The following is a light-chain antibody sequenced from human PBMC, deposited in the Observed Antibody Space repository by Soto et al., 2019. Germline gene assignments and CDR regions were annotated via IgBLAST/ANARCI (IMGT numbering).Light chain of an antibody. Sequence: QLVLTQSPSVSASLGASVKLTCTLSSGHSSYAIAWHQQQPEKGPRYLMKLNGDGSHSKGDGIPDRFSGSSSGAERYLTISSLQSEDEADYYCQTWGAGTVVFGGGTKVTVL. CDR2: LNGDGSH. CDR3: QTWGAGTVV. V-gene: IGLV4-69*01. CDR1: SGHSSYA. J-gene: IGLJ2*01.